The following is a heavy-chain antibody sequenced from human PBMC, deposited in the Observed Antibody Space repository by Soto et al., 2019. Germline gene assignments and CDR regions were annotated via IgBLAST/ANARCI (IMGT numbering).Heavy chain of an antibody. CDR3: ASSSSKRSYYYYYMDV. Sequence: PSETLSLTCAVYGGSFSGYYWSWIRQPPGKGLEWIGEINHSGSTNYNPSLKSRVTISVDTSKNQFSLKLCSVSAADTAVYYCASSSSKRSYYYYYMDVGGKGTTVTVS. J-gene: IGHJ6*03. V-gene: IGHV4-34*01. D-gene: IGHD4-4*01. CDR2: INHSGST. CDR1: GGSFSGYY.